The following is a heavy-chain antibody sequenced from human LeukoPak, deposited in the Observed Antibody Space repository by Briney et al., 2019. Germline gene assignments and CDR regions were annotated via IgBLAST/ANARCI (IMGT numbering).Heavy chain of an antibody. CDR3: ARQSRDGYNRTAYYFDY. CDR1: GFTFSSYS. D-gene: IGHD5-12*01. J-gene: IGHJ4*02. Sequence: NPGGSLRLSCAASGFTFSSYSMNWVRQPPGKGLEWIGEINHSGSTNYNPSLKSRVTISVDTSKNQFSLKLSSVTAADTAVYYCARQSRDGYNRTAYYFDYWGQGTLVTVS. V-gene: IGHV4-34*01. CDR2: INHSGST.